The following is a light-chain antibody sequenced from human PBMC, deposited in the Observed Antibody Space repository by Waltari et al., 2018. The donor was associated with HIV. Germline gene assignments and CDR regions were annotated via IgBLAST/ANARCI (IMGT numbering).Light chain of an antibody. Sequence: QSALTQPTSASGSTGQSFPLSCTGTNSDLRTYDYATWYQQHPGKAPKLVISEVTKRPSGVSDRFSGSKSGNTAFLTVSGLQAEDEADYYCSSFANRDGFYVLFGGGTRLTVL. CDR1: NSDLRTYDY. CDR2: EVT. V-gene: IGLV2-8*01. J-gene: IGLJ2*01. CDR3: SSFANRDGFYVL.